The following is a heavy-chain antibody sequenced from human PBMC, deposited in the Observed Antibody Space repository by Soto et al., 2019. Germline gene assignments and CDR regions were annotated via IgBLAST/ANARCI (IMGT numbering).Heavy chain of an antibody. CDR3: ARGPCGGDCYPPDS. CDR2: IYYSATT. Sequence: SETLSLTCTISGDSIRGGDYYWSWIRQSPGKGLELTGFIYYSATTFYNPSLESRATISVDTSKNRFSLNLASMTSADTAVYFCARGPCGGDCYPPDSWGQGTLVTVSS. CDR1: GDSIRGGDYY. V-gene: IGHV4-30-4*01. J-gene: IGHJ4*02. D-gene: IGHD2-21*02.